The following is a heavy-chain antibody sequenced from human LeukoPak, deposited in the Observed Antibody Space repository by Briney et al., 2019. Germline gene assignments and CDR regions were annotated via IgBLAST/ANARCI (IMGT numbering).Heavy chain of an antibody. CDR3: ARQSYCSSSSCLDKFDY. D-gene: IGHD2-2*01. V-gene: IGHV4-38-2*01. CDR2: FYHSGST. CDR1: GYSISSGYY. J-gene: IGHJ4*02. Sequence: SETLSLTCAVSGYSISSGYYWGWIRQPPGKGLDWIGSFYHSGSTYYNPSLKSRVTISVDMSKNQFSLKLSSVTAADTAVYYCARQSYCSSSSCLDKFDYWGQGTLVTVSS.